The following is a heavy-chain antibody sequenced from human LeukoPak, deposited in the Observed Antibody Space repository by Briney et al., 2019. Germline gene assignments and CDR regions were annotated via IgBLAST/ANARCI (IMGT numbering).Heavy chain of an antibody. CDR1: GYTFIGYN. CDR3: ALVGEALDY. D-gene: IGHD4-17*01. Sequence: ASVKVSCKASGYTFIGYNMHWVRQAPGQGLEWMGWINPNSGGTNYAQSFQGRVTKTRDTSISTAYMELSRLRSDDTAIYYCALVGEALDYWGQGTLVTVSS. CDR2: INPNSGGT. J-gene: IGHJ4*02. V-gene: IGHV1-2*02.